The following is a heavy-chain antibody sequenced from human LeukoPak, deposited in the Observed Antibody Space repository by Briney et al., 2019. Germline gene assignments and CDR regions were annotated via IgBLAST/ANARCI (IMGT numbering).Heavy chain of an antibody. J-gene: IGHJ3*02. CDR3: ARWEESDAFDI. D-gene: IGHD1-26*01. CDR2: LYYSGST. Sequence: SETLTLTCTVSGGSISSRSHSWGWIRQPPGKGLEWIGSLYYSGSTYYNPSLKSRVTISVDTSKNQFSLKLSSVTAADTALYYCARWEESDAFDIWGQGTMVTVSS. V-gene: IGHV4-39*01. CDR1: GGSISSRSHS.